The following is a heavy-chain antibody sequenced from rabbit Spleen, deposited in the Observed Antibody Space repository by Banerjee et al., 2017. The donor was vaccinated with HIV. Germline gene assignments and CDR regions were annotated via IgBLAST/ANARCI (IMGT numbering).Heavy chain of an antibody. D-gene: IGHD6-1*01. CDR1: GVSFSGSSY. CDR3: ARASSYVFTQLDL. J-gene: IGHJ3*01. Sequence: QEQLVESGGDLVKPGASLTLTCKASGVSFSGSSYMCWVRQAPGKGLEWIACIEAGSGGFTYFASWAKGRFTISKTSSTTVTLQMTSLTAADTATYFCARASSYVFTQLDLWGPGTLVTVS. V-gene: IGHV1S45*01. CDR2: IEAGSGGFT.